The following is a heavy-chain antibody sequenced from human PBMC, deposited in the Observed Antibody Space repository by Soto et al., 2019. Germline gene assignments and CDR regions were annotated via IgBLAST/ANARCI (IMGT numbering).Heavy chain of an antibody. Sequence: ESGGGLVKPGGSLRLSCAASGFTFSSYSMNWVRQAPGKGLEWVSSISSSSSYIYYADSVKGRFTISRDNAKNSLYLQMNSLRAEDTAVYYCARDRAVAVAGNYYYYGMDVWGQGTTVTVSS. V-gene: IGHV3-21*01. CDR2: ISSSSSYI. CDR1: GFTFSSYS. D-gene: IGHD6-19*01. CDR3: ARDRAVAVAGNYYYYGMDV. J-gene: IGHJ6*02.